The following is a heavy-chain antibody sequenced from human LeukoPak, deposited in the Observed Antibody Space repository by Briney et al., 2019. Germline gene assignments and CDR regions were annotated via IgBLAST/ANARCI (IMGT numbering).Heavy chain of an antibody. Sequence: PGGSLRLSCAVSGFTVNHNYMSWVRQAPGKGLEWVSTISSGGGDTYIADSVKGRFTISRDNSKYTLYLQMNRLRADDTAVYYCAKAEGATLYYYGVDVWGQGTTVTVSS. CDR2: ISSGGGDT. CDR1: GFTVNHNY. J-gene: IGHJ6*02. V-gene: IGHV3-23*01. CDR3: AKAEGATLYYYGVDV.